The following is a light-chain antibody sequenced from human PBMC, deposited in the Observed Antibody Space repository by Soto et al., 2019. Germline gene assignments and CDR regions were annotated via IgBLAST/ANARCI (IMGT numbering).Light chain of an antibody. V-gene: IGLV2-14*01. J-gene: IGLJ2*01. CDR3: SSYTSSSTVV. CDR1: SSDVGGYNY. Sequence: QSALTQPASVSGSPGQSIPISCTGNSSDVGGYNYVSWYQQHPGKAPKLMIYDVSNRPSGVSNRFSGSKSGNTASLTISGLQAEDEADYYCSSYTSSSTVVFGGGTKVTVL. CDR2: DVS.